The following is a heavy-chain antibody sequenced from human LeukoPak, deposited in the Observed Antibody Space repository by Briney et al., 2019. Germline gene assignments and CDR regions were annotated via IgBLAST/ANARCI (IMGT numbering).Heavy chain of an antibody. V-gene: IGHV4-59*01. CDR3: AREVGGDYVSPFDY. Sequence: PSETLSLTCTVSGGSISSYYWSWIRQPPGKGLEWIGYIHYSGSTNYNPSLKSRLTISVETSKNQFSLKLRSVTAADTAVYYCAREVGGDYVSPFDYWGQGTLVTVSS. J-gene: IGHJ4*02. CDR1: GGSISSYY. D-gene: IGHD4-17*01. CDR2: IHYSGST.